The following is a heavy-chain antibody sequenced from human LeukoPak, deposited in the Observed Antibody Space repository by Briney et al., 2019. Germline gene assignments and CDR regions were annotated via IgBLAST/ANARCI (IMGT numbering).Heavy chain of an antibody. CDR1: GYTFTSYG. CDR2: ISAYNGNT. V-gene: IGHV1-18*01. D-gene: IGHD3-22*01. J-gene: IGHJ4*02. Sequence: EASVKVSCKASGYTFTSYGISWVRQAPGQGLEWMGWISAYNGNTNYAQKLQGRVTTTTDTSTSTAYMELSRLRSDDTAVYYCARGDDYDSSGYDYWGQGTLVTVSS. CDR3: ARGDDYDSSGYDY.